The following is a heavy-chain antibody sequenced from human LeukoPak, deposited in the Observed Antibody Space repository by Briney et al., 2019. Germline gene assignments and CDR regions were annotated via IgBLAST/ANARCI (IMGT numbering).Heavy chain of an antibody. V-gene: IGHV5-51*01. CDR1: GYAFSDYW. J-gene: IGHJ4*02. Sequence: GESLKIYCKGSGYAFSDYWIAWVRQMPGKGLEWMGIVYPGDSDSTYSPSLQGQVTFSADKSIRTAYLQWSSLRASDTAMYYCAKYDSSGYIDEWGQGTLVTISS. CDR2: VYPGDSDS. CDR3: AKYDSSGYIDE. D-gene: IGHD3-22*01.